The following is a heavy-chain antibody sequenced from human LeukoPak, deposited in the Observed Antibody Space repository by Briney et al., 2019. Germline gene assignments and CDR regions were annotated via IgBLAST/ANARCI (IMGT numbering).Heavy chain of an antibody. CDR2: ISGSGGSS. J-gene: IGHJ4*02. D-gene: IGHD1-26*01. V-gene: IGHV3-23*01. Sequence: GGSLRLSCAASGFTISSYAMSWVRQAPGKGLEWVAAISGSGGSSYYAAFVKRRITTSSANSKHTLHLQMNRPGAEATADYYCAKGLSGNQPLGYFDFWGERTLVTVSS. CDR3: AKGLSGNQPLGYFDF. CDR1: GFTISSYA.